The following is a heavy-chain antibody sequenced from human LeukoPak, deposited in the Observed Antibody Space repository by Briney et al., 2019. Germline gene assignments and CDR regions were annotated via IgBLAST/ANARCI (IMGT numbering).Heavy chain of an antibody. D-gene: IGHD2-15*01. V-gene: IGHV3-23*01. CDR2: ISGDGVSP. CDR1: GFTFNNYA. CDR3: ARGYCSGGSCSKYDY. Sequence: PGGSLRLSCAASGFTFNNYALTWVRQTPGKGLECVSAISGDGVSPYYVDSVRGRFTISRDNAKNSLYLQMSSLRAEDTAVYYCARGYCSGGSCSKYDYWGQGTLVTVSS. J-gene: IGHJ4*02.